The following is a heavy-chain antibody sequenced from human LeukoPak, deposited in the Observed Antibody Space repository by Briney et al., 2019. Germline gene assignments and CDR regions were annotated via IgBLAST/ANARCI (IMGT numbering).Heavy chain of an antibody. CDR1: GFTFSSYA. CDR2: INSDGSST. V-gene: IGHV3-74*01. CDR3: ARDLLGWELHYFDY. D-gene: IGHD1-26*01. J-gene: IGHJ4*02. Sequence: PGGSLRLSCAASGFTFSSYAMSWVRQAPGKGLVWVSRINSDGSSTSYADSVKGRFTISRDNAKNSLYLQMNSLRAEDTAVYYCARDLLGWELHYFDYWGQGTLVTVSS.